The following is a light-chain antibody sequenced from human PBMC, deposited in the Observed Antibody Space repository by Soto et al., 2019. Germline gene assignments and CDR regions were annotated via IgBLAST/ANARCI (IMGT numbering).Light chain of an antibody. J-gene: IGKJ4*01. CDR1: QSVNSH. V-gene: IGKV3-11*02. CDR2: DAS. CDR3: HQRSNWPLT. Sequence: EIVLTQSPATLSLSPGEIATLSCRASQSVNSHLACDQQTSGQAPRLLISDASNRDTCIKARFSGSGSGRHFTLTISSLVPEDFAVYHCHQRSNWPLTFGGGNKVEIK.